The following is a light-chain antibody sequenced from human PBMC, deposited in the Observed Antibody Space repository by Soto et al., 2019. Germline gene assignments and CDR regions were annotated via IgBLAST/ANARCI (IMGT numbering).Light chain of an antibody. J-gene: IGKJ1*01. CDR1: QSIFNY. CDR3: QHSSLSPWT. V-gene: IGKV1-39*01. CDR2: ATS. Sequence: DIQMTQSPSSLSASVGDRVTITCRASQSIFNYLNWYQQKPGKAPKLQIFATSNLKSGVPSRFSGSGSGTEFTLTSSNLQLEDFATYSCQHSSLSPWTFGQGTKVEIK.